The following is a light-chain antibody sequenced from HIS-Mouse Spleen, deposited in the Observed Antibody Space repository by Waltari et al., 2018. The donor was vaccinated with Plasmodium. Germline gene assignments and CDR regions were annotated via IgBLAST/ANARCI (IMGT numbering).Light chain of an antibody. V-gene: IGKV3-20*01. CDR1: QSVSSSY. J-gene: IGKJ1*01. CDR2: GAS. CDR3: QQYGSSLPWT. Sequence: EIVLTQSPGTLSLSPGERATLSCRASQSVSSSYLAWYQQKPGPAPRLLIYGASSRATGIPDRFSGSGSGTDFTLTISRLVPEDFAVYYCQQYGSSLPWTFGQGTKVEIK.